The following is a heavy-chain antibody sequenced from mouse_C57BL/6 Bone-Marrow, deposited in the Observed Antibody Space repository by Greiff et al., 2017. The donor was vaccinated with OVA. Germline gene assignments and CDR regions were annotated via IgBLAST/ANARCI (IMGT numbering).Heavy chain of an antibody. CDR1: GYAFTNYL. CDR3: AKSIDYYGSSCVYYLDY. D-gene: IGHD1-1*01. J-gene: IGHJ2*01. CDR2: INPGSGGT. Sequence: QVQLQQSGAELVRPGTSVKVSCKASGYAFTNYLIEWVKQRPGQGLEWIGVINPGSGGTNYNEKFKGKATLTADKSSSTAYMQLSSLTSEDSAVFFCAKSIDYYGSSCVYYLDYWGQGTTLTVSS. V-gene: IGHV1-54*01.